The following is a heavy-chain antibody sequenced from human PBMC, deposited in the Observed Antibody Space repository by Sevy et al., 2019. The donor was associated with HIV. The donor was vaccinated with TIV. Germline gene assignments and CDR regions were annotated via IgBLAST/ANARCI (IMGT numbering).Heavy chain of an antibody. D-gene: IGHD3-3*01. CDR2: IYYSGSA. Sequence: SETLSLTCTVSGGSISSSNYYWGWIRQPPGKGLEWIGTIYYSGSAYYNSFLKSRVTIFIDTSNNQFSLRLSSVTAADTAVYYCARRDYYGYSDSWGQGTLVTVSS. J-gene: IGHJ4*02. CDR3: ARRDYYGYSDS. V-gene: IGHV4-39*01. CDR1: GGSISSSNYY.